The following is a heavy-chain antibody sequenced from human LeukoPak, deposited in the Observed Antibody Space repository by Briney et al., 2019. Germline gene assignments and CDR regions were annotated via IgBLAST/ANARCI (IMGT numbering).Heavy chain of an antibody. CDR1: GYIFTSYW. J-gene: IGHJ6*02. CDR3: ARLGGYEPDGPKSYYYYYYGMDV. D-gene: IGHD5-12*01. V-gene: IGHV5-51*01. CDR2: IYPGDSDT. Sequence: GESLKISCKGAGYIFTSYWIGWVRQMPGKGLEWMGIIYPGDSDTRYSPSFQGQVTISADKSISTAYLQWSSLKASDTAMYYCARLGGYEPDGPKSYYYYYYGMDVWGQGTTVTVSS.